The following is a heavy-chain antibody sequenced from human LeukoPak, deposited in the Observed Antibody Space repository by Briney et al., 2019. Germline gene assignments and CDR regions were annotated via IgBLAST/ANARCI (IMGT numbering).Heavy chain of an antibody. V-gene: IGHV4-59*12. CDR2: IYYSGST. Sequence: SETLSLTCTVSGGSISGYYWSWIRQPPGRGLEWIGYIYYSGSTNYNPSLKSRVTISVDTSKNQFSLKLSSVTAADTAVYYCARDIGYCSSTSCKLGYYYGMDVWGQGTTVTVSS. CDR1: GGSISGYY. D-gene: IGHD2-2*03. J-gene: IGHJ6*02. CDR3: ARDIGYCSSTSCKLGYYYGMDV.